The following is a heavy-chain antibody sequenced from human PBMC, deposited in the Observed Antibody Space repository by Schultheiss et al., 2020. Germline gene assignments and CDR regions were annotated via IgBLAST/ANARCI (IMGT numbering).Heavy chain of an antibody. V-gene: IGHV1-2*06. CDR3: ARGLGTSCYSWFDP. D-gene: IGHD2-2*01. J-gene: IGHJ5*02. CDR1: GYTFTGYY. CDR2: INPNSGGT. Sequence: ASVKVSCKASGYTFTGYYMHWVRQAPGQGLEWMGRINPNSGGTNYAQKFQGRVTMTRDTSISTAYMELSRLRSDDTAVYYCARGLGTSCYSWFDPWGQGTLVTVSS.